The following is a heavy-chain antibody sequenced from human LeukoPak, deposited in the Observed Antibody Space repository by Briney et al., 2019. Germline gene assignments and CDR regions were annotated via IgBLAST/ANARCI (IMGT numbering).Heavy chain of an antibody. J-gene: IGHJ4*02. CDR2: IKQDGSEK. CDR3: ARGYYDFWSGYYHGFDY. CDR1: GFTFSSYW. D-gene: IGHD3-3*01. V-gene: IGHV3-7*01. Sequence: PGGSLRLSCAASGFTFSSYWMSWVRQAPGKGLEWVANIKQDGSEKYYVDSVKGRFTISRDNAKNSLYLQMNSLRAEDTAVYYCARGYYDFWSGYYHGFDYWGQGTLVTVSS.